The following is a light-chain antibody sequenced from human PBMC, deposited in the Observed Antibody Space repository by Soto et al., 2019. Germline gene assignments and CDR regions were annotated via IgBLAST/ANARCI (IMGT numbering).Light chain of an antibody. CDR3: ISYTSSSTHVV. J-gene: IGLJ2*01. CDR1: SSDVGGYNY. V-gene: IGLV2-14*01. Sequence: QSALTQPASVSGSPGQSITISCTGTSSDVGGYNYVSWYQHHPGKAPKLMIYEVSNRPSGVSYRFSGSKSGNTASLTISGLQAEDEANYYCISYTSSSTHVVFGGGTKLTVL. CDR2: EVS.